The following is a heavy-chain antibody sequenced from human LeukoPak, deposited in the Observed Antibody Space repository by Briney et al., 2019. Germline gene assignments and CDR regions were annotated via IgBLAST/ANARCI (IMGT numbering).Heavy chain of an antibody. Sequence: PSETLSLTCTVSGGSISSSSYHWGWIRQPPGKGLEWIGSIYYSGNTYYNPSLKSRVTISVDTSKNQFSLKLSSVTAADTAVYHCAREKKTGTTRWFDPWGQGTLVTVSS. V-gene: IGHV4-39*02. J-gene: IGHJ5*02. D-gene: IGHD1-14*01. CDR2: IYYSGNT. CDR3: AREKKTGTTRWFDP. CDR1: GGSISSSSYH.